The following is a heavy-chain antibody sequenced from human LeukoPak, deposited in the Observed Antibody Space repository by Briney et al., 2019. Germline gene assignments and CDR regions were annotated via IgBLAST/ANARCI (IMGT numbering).Heavy chain of an antibody. CDR2: ISRSGGST. CDR1: GYTFTGYA. CDR3: AKSAPHRYYYYYIDV. Sequence: GGSLRLSCAASGYTFTGYAMSWVRQAPGKGLEWVSGISRSGGSTYYAQTVKGRFTISRDNSKNTLYLQMNSLRADDTAVYYCAKSAPHRYYYYYIDVWGKGTMVTVSS. J-gene: IGHJ6*03. V-gene: IGHV3-23*01.